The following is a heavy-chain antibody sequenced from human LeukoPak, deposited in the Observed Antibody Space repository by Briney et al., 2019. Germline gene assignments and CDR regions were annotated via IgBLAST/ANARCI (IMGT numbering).Heavy chain of an antibody. CDR3: ARELSNYDILTEPADC. V-gene: IGHV3-30*04. J-gene: IGHJ4*02. CDR2: ISYDGSNK. Sequence: GRSLRLSCAASGFTFSSYAMHWVRQAPGKGLEWVAVISYDGSNKYYADSVKSRFTISRDNSKNTLYLQMNSLRAEDTAVYYCARELSNYDILTEPADCWGQGTLVTVSS. CDR1: GFTFSSYA. D-gene: IGHD3-9*01.